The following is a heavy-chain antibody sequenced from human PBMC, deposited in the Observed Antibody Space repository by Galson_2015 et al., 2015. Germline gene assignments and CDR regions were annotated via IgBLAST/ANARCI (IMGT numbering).Heavy chain of an antibody. Sequence: SGGTFSSYAISWVRQAPGQGLEWMGGIIPIFGTANYAQKFQGRVTITADESASTAYMELSSLRSEDTAVYYCASPIYATNSGSYKSIYYYYGMDVWGQGTTVTVSS. J-gene: IGHJ6*02. CDR1: GGTFSSYA. CDR3: ASPIYATNSGSYKSIYYYYGMDV. CDR2: IIPIFGTA. V-gene: IGHV1-69*01. D-gene: IGHD1-26*01.